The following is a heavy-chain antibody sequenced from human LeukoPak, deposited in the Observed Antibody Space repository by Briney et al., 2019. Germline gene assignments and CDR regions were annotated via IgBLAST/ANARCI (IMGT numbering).Heavy chain of an antibody. CDR3: ARPSPRSGGFWYFDS. CDR2: ISSSSEYI. J-gene: IGHJ4*02. Sequence: GGSLRLSCAGSGFALKSCLSWVRQAPGEGLEWVSSISSSSEYIHYADSVKGRFTVSRDNAKNSLYLQMNSLRAEDTAVYYCARPSPRSGGFWYFDSWGQGTLVTVSS. D-gene: IGHD2-15*01. CDR1: GFALKSC. V-gene: IGHV3-21*01.